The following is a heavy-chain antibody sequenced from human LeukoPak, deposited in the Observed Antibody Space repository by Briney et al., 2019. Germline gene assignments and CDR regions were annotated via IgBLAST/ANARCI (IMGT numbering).Heavy chain of an antibody. Sequence: ASVKVSCKASGYTFTSYGISWARQAPGQGLEWMGWISAYNGNTNYAQKLQGRVTMTTDTSTSTAYMELRSLRSDDTAVYCCARDSPKAAAGNFDYWGQGTLVTVSS. V-gene: IGHV1-18*01. D-gene: IGHD6-13*01. CDR1: GYTFTSYG. CDR2: ISAYNGNT. CDR3: ARDSPKAAAGNFDY. J-gene: IGHJ4*02.